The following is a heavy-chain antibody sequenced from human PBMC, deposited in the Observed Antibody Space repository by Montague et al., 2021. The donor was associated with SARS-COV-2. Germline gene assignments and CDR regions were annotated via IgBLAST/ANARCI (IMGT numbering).Heavy chain of an antibody. CDR3: ARLGDGVVPSPILGVGPYYSYCYMGV. V-gene: IGHV4-34*01. J-gene: IGHJ6*03. D-gene: IGHD3-10*01. Sequence: SETLSLTCAVHGGSFSTYSWNWIRQPPGKGLEWIGEIHHGGSTNYNPSLKSRVTISADTSKNQFSLKLTSVAAADTAVYYCARLGDGVVPSPILGVGPYYSYCYMGVWDKGTTVTISS. CDR2: IHHGGST. CDR1: GGSFSTYS.